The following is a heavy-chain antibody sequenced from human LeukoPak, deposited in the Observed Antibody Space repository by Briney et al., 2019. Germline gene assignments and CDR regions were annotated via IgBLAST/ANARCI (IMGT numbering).Heavy chain of an antibody. Sequence: PSETLSLTCTVSGGSISSSSYYWGWIRQPPGKGLEWIGSIYYSGSTYYNPSLKSRVTISVDTSKNQFSLKLSSVTAADTAVYYCASERITMVRGVFNYWGQGTLVTVSS. CDR3: ASERITMVRGVFNY. J-gene: IGHJ4*02. CDR1: GGSISSSSYY. V-gene: IGHV4-39*01. CDR2: IYYSGST. D-gene: IGHD3-10*01.